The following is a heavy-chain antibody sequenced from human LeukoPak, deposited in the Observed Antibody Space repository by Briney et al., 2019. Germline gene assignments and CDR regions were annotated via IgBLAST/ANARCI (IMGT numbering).Heavy chain of an antibody. CDR2: INQSGST. V-gene: IGHV4-34*01. D-gene: IGHD3-3*01. J-gene: IGHJ4*02. CDR3: ARGRRLYYDFWSGYLDYFDY. Sequence: PSETLSLTCAVYGGSFSGYYWSWIRQPRGKGLEWIGEINQSGSTNYNPSLKSRVTISVDTSKNQFSLKLSSVTAADTAVYYCARGRRLYYDFWSGYLDYFDYWGQGTLVTVSS. CDR1: GGSFSGYY.